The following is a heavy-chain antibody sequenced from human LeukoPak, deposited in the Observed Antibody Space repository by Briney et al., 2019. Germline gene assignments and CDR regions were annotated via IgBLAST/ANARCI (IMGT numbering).Heavy chain of an antibody. Sequence: ASVKVSCKASGYTFTGYYMHWVRQAPGQGLEWMGWINPNSGGTNYAQKFQGRVTMTRDTSISTAYMELSRLRSDDTAAYYCARGIGGDYGGDYWGQGTLATVSS. J-gene: IGHJ4*02. D-gene: IGHD4-17*01. CDR2: INPNSGGT. CDR3: ARGIGGDYGGDY. CDR1: GYTFTGYY. V-gene: IGHV1-2*02.